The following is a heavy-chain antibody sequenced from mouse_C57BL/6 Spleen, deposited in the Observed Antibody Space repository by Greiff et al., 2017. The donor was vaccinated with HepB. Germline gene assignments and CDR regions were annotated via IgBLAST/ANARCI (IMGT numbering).Heavy chain of an antibody. CDR1: GYAFTNYL. V-gene: IGHV1-54*01. CDR3: ARADYDKYYFDY. D-gene: IGHD2-4*01. Sequence: QVQLQQSGAELVRPGTSVKVSCKASGYAFTNYLIEWVKQRPGQGLEWIGVINPGSGGTNYNEKFKGKATLTADNSSSTAYMQLSSLTSEDSAVYFCARADYDKYYFDYWGQGTTLTVSS. CDR2: INPGSGGT. J-gene: IGHJ2*01.